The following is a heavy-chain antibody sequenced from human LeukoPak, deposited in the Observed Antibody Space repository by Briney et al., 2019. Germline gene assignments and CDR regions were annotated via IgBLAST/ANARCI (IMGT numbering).Heavy chain of an antibody. V-gene: IGHV3-21*01. Sequence: GGSLRLSCAASGFTFSSYSMNWVRQAPGKGLEWVSSISSSSSYIYYADSVKGRFTISRDNSKNTLYLQMSSLRADDTAVYYCARDFSDYWGQGTLVTVSS. CDR3: ARDFSDY. D-gene: IGHD3-3*01. CDR1: GFTFSSYS. CDR2: ISSSSSYI. J-gene: IGHJ4*02.